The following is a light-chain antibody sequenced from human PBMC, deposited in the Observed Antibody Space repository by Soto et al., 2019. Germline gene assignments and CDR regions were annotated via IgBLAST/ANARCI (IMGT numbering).Light chain of an antibody. Sequence: DIQMTQSPSSLSASVGDRVTITCQASQDITYALNWYQQRPGKAPKPLIYGAANLVTGVPSRFGGSGAGTDFTFTISSLQPEDIATYYCQQYENLPRSFGQGTRPEIK. CDR2: GAA. CDR3: QQYENLPRS. J-gene: IGKJ5*01. CDR1: QDITYA. V-gene: IGKV1-33*01.